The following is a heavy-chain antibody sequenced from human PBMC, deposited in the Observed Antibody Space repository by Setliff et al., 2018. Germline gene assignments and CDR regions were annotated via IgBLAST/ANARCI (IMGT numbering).Heavy chain of an antibody. CDR2: VYHSGSS. V-gene: IGHV4-38-2*02. J-gene: IGHJ6*03. CDR1: GYPISRGFY. Sequence: PSETLSLTCTVSGYPISRGFYWGWIRQSPGKGLEWIGSVYHSGSSYQNPSLRSRIAVSVDTSKNQFSLRLSSVTAADTAVYFCARVTGFSYMDVWGKGTTVTVSS. D-gene: IGHD3-3*01. CDR3: ARVTGFSYMDV.